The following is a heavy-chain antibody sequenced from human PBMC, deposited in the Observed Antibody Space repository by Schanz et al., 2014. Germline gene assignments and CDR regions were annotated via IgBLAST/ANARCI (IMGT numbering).Heavy chain of an antibody. V-gene: IGHV3-74*01. D-gene: IGHD3-16*01. J-gene: IGHJ3*01. Sequence: VQLVESGGGVVQPGGSLRLSCTASGLTLSTYWIHWVRQAPGKGLVWVSRINSDGTITTYADSVRGRFTISRDNAKNTQYLQMSGLRAEDTAVYYCTRDRGALINHNDALDLWGQGTMVSVSS. CDR2: INSDGTIT. CDR3: TRDRGALINHNDALDL. CDR1: GLTLSTYW.